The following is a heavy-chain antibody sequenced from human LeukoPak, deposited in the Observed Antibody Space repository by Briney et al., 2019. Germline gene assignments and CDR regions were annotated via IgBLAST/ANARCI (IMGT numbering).Heavy chain of an antibody. CDR3: ARKRLTIAHGMDV. D-gene: IGHD3-9*01. Sequence: SVKVSCKASGGTFSSYAISWVRQAPGQGLEWMGRIIPILGIANYAQKFQGGVTITADKSTSTAYMELSSLRSEDTAVYYCARKRLTIAHGMDVWGQGTTVTVSS. V-gene: IGHV1-69*04. CDR1: GGTFSSYA. J-gene: IGHJ6*02. CDR2: IIPILGIA.